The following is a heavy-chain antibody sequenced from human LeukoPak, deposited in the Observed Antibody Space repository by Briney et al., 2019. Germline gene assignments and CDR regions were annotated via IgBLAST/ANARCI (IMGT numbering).Heavy chain of an antibody. J-gene: IGHJ4*02. D-gene: IGHD3-10*01. CDR1: GFAFSDYY. Sequence: GGSLRLSCAASGFAFSDYYMSWIRQAPGKGLEWVSYISSSGSTIYYADSVKGRFTISRDNAKNSLYLQMNSLRAEDTAVYYCANRVYGYYFDYWGQGTLVTVSS. V-gene: IGHV3-11*01. CDR3: ANRVYGYYFDY. CDR2: ISSSGSTI.